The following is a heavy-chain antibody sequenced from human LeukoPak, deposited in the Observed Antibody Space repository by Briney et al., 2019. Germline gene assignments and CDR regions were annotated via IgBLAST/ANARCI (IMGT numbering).Heavy chain of an antibody. Sequence: SETLSLTCAVSGGSISSGGYSWSWIRQPPGKGLEWIGYIYHSGSTYYNPSLKSRVTISVDRSKNQFSLKLSSVTAADTAVYYCARGSGGYSYGIDYWGQGTLVTVSS. CDR2: IYHSGST. D-gene: IGHD5-18*01. J-gene: IGHJ4*02. V-gene: IGHV4-30-2*01. CDR1: GGSISSGGYS. CDR3: ARGSGGYSYGIDY.